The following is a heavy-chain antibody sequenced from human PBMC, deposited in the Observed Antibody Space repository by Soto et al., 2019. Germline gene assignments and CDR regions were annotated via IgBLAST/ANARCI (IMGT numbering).Heavy chain of an antibody. CDR3: ARVRKKGYCSGGGCFVGDPFDI. V-gene: IGHV3-21*01. D-gene: IGHD2-15*01. J-gene: IGHJ3*02. CDR1: GFTFSGFG. Sequence: GGSLRLSCAASGFTFSGFGMNWVRQAPGKGLEWVSSISSSSTYIFYADSVKGRFTISRDNARNSLNLQMNSLRAEDTAVYYCARVRKKGYCSGGGCFVGDPFDIRGQGTMVTVSS. CDR2: ISSSSTYI.